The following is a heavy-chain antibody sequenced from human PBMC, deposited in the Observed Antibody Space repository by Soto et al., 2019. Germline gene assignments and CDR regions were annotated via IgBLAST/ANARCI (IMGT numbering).Heavy chain of an antibody. Sequence: QVQLVQSGGAVKKPGASVKVSCKASGYTFTNYGISWVREAPGQGLERMGWINVYNGNTKYAQKVQGRVTMTTDTSTRTAYMELMSLRSDDTAVYYCARGVGSGSYYNQYNWFDPLGQGTLVTVSS. CDR2: INVYNGNT. V-gene: IGHV1-18*01. D-gene: IGHD3-10*01. CDR1: GYTFTNYG. J-gene: IGHJ5*02. CDR3: ARGVGSGSYYNQYNWFDP.